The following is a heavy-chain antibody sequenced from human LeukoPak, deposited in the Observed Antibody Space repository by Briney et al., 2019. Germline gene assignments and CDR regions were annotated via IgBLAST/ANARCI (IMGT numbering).Heavy chain of an antibody. V-gene: IGHV3-23*01. D-gene: IGHD3-22*01. CDR2: ISDSGGDT. CDR3: AKGYYGNYFDY. Sequence: GGSLRLSCAASGFTFSSYAMSWVRQAPGKGLEWLAVISDSGGDTYYADSVKGRFTISRDNSKNTLYVQMNSLRAEDTAVYYCAKGYYGNYFDYWGRGTLVTVSS. CDR1: GFTFSSYA. J-gene: IGHJ4*02.